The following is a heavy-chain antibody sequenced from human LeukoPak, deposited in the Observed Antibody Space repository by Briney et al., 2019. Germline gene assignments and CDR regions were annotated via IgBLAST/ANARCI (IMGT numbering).Heavy chain of an antibody. V-gene: IGHV3-23*01. D-gene: IGHD3-9*01. Sequence: GGSLRLSCAASGFTFSSYAMSWVRQAPGKGLEWVSAISGSGGSTYYADPVKGRFTISRDNSKNTLYLQMNSLRAEDTAVYYCAKDRNLELRYFDWFFDYWGQGTLVTVSS. CDR1: GFTFSSYA. J-gene: IGHJ4*02. CDR2: ISGSGGST. CDR3: AKDRNLELRYFDWFFDY.